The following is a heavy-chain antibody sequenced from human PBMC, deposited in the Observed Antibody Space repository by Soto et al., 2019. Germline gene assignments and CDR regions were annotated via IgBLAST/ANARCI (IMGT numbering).Heavy chain of an antibody. CDR1: GFSLSTTSVG. J-gene: IGHJ3*01. CDR3: AHSGGSESYYVADAFDV. V-gene: IGHV2-5*02. CDR2: IYWDDDK. Sequence: QITLKESGPTLVKPTQTLTLTCTFSGFSLSTTSVGVGWIRQPPGKALEWLALIYWDDDKRYNPSLKSRLTTTKDTSKNQVVLTMTDMDTVDTATDHSAHSGGSESYYVADAFDVWGPATVVTVPS. D-gene: IGHD1-26*01.